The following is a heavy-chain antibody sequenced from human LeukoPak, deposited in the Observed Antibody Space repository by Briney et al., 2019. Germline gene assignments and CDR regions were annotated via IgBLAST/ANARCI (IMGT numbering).Heavy chain of an antibody. CDR2: IYYSGST. CDR1: GGSISSSSYY. D-gene: IGHD6-13*01. J-gene: IGHJ5*02. Sequence: SETLSLTCTVSGGSISSSSYYWGWIRQPPGKGLEWIGSIYYSGSTYYNPSLKSRVTISVDTSKNQFSLKLSSVTAADTAVYYCARQNIAAAGTNWFDPWGQGTLVTVSP. V-gene: IGHV4-39*01. CDR3: ARQNIAAAGTNWFDP.